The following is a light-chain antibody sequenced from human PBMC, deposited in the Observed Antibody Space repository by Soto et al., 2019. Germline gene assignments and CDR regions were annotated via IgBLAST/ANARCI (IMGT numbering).Light chain of an antibody. CDR3: QQDNSYPLT. CDR2: VAS. CDR1: QDISKY. J-gene: IGKJ4*01. V-gene: IGKV1-9*01. Sequence: DIQLTQSPSFLSASVGDRVTITFRASQDISKYVVWYQQKPGKAPKLLIYVASTLQSGVPSRFSGSGSGTEFSLTIGSLQPEDFATYYCQQDNSYPLTFGGGTKVDIK.